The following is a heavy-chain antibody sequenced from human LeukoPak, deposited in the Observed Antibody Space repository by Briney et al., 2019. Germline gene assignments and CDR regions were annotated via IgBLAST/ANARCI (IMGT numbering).Heavy chain of an antibody. J-gene: IGHJ4*02. V-gene: IGHV3-53*01. D-gene: IGHD5-12*01. CDR3: AISFMDIVATVNIRHDY. Sequence: GGSLRLSCAASGFTVSSNYMTWVRQAPGKGLEWVSVIYSGGSTYYADSVKGRFTISRDNSKNTLYLQMNSLRAEDTAVYYCAISFMDIVATVNIRHDYWGQGTLVTVSS. CDR2: IYSGGST. CDR1: GFTVSSNY.